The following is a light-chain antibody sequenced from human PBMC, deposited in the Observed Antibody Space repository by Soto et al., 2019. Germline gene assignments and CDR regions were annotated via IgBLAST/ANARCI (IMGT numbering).Light chain of an antibody. V-gene: IGKV1-5*01. CDR3: QQYSTYSGT. CDR1: QTITTW. CDR2: DAS. J-gene: IGKJ1*01. Sequence: DIQMTQSPSTLSASVGDRVTITCRASQTITTWLAWYQQKPGKAPELLIYDASRLQSGVPPRFSGSGFGTEFSLTISGLQPDDSATYYCQQYSTYSGTFGKGTKVEIK.